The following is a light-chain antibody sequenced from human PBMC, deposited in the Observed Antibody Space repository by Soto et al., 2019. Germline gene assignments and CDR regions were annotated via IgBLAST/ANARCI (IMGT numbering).Light chain of an antibody. J-gene: IGKJ4*01. CDR2: DAS. CDR3: QPRTNWPLT. Sequence: EIVLTQSPATLSLSPGERATLSCRASQSVSNYLAWYQQKPGQTPRLLIYDASNRATGIPARFSGSGSGTDFTLPISSLVPEDCAVYYCQPRTNWPLTFGGGTKVDIK. V-gene: IGKV3-11*01. CDR1: QSVSNY.